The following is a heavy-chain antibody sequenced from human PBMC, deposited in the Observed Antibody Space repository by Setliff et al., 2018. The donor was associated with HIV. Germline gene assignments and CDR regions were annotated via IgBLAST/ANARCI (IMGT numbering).Heavy chain of an antibody. CDR1: GYSLSSASY. V-gene: IGHV4-38-2*02. J-gene: IGHJ5*02. Sequence: PSETLSLTCSVSGYSLSSASYWGWIRQSPEEGLEWIGSISLSGSTYYNPSLKSRVTISVDTSKNQFSLKLSSVTAADAAVYYCASRVYYYDSSGYLREEGFDPWGQGTLVTVSS. D-gene: IGHD3-22*01. CDR3: ASRVYYYDSSGYLREEGFDP. CDR2: ISLSGST.